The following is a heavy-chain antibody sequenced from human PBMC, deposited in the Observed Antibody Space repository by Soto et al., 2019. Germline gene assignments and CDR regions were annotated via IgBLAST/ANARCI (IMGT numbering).Heavy chain of an antibody. CDR1: GYTFTSYA. D-gene: IGHD6-19*01. J-gene: IGHJ4*02. Sequence: QVQLVQSGGEVKKPGASVKVSCKASGYTFTSYAISWVRQAPGQGLEWMGCISTYNGNTNYAQNLQGRVTMTTDTSTSTAYMELRSVRSDYTGVYYCARDRSNSGWDFDHWGKGTLVTVSS. CDR3: ARDRSNSGWDFDH. V-gene: IGHV1-18*01. CDR2: ISTYNGNT.